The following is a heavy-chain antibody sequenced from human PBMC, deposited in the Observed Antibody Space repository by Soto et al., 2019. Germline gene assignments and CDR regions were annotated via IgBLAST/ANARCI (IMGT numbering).Heavy chain of an antibody. J-gene: IGHJ4*02. CDR3: ARWESGDWYLGI. CDR2: INPDGTLK. D-gene: IGHD2-21*02. V-gene: IGHV3-7*03. Sequence: EVQLVESGGGLVQPGGSLRLSCAASGFALSGYWMTWVRQAPGKGLEWVASINPDGTLKYYVDSVKGRFTISRDNADNSLFLQMISLGVEDTAVYYCARWESGDWYLGIWGQGTLVTVSS. CDR1: GFALSGYW.